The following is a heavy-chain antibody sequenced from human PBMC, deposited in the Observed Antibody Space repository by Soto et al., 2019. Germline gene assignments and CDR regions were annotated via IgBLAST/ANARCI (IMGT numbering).Heavy chain of an antibody. D-gene: IGHD4-4*01. CDR1: GFTFSSYG. J-gene: IGHJ6*02. CDR2: IWYDGSNK. CDR3: ARDPSNYVTSTGAYYYYGMDV. V-gene: IGHV3-33*01. Sequence: GGSLRLSCAASGFTFSSYGMHWVRQAPGKGLEWVAVIWYDGSNKYYADSVKGRFTISRDNSKNTLYLQMNSLRAEDTAVYYCARDPSNYVTSTGAYYYYGMDVWGQGTPVTVSS.